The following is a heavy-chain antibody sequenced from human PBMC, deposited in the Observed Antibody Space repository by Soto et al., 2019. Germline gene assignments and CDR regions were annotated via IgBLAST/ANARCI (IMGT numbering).Heavy chain of an antibody. CDR2: ISGMEDRT. CDR3: AKTYTGG. J-gene: IGHJ4*02. D-gene: IGHD3-10*01. Sequence: LRLSCTASGFNLRDQALSWVRQAPGGGLEWVSGISGMEDRTNYADFVKGRFFISKDRAKNTLNLQMNGLRDDDTAVYYCAKTYTGGWGQGTQVTVSS. V-gene: IGHV3-23*01. CDR1: GFNLRDQA.